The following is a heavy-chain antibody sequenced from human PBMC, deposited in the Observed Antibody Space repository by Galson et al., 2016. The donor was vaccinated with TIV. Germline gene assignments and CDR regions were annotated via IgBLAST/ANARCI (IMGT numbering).Heavy chain of an antibody. Sequence: SLRLSCAASGFTFDEYAIHWVRQPPGKGLEWVSGISWNSDRIGYADSVKGRFSIIRDNAKKSLYLQMNSLRVEDTALYYCVKANVYLGLVVADGAFDVWGQGTKVTVSS. CDR3: VKANVYLGLVVADGAFDV. V-gene: IGHV3-9*01. J-gene: IGHJ3*01. D-gene: IGHD3-22*01. CDR2: ISWNSDRI. CDR1: GFTFDEYA.